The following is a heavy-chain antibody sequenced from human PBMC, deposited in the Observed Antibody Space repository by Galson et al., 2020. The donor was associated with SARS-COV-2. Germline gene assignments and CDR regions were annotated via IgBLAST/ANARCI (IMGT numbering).Heavy chain of an antibody. V-gene: IGHV4-38-2*02. CDR3: GRLWHRIERPDY. D-gene: IGHD1-1*01. Sequence: SETLSLTCTVSGFSITRGYFWGWIRPPPGKGLAWIGSIYHNGETKFNPSLKGRVTIQVDTSKNQFYLHVNSVAAADTPVYYCGRLWHRIERPDYWGQGTLVSVSS. CDR2: IYHNGET. CDR1: GFSITRGYF. J-gene: IGHJ4*02.